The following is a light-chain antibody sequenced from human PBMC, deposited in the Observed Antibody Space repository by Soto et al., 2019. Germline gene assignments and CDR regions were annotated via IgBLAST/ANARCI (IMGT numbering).Light chain of an antibody. CDR2: GAS. CDR1: QSVSSN. CDR3: QQYKNWPL. Sequence: EIVLTQSPGTLSLSPWERATLSCRASQSVSSNYLAWYQQKPGQAPRLLLYGASTRATGIPVRFSGSGFGTEFTLTISSLQSEDFAVYYCQQYKNWPLFGQGTRLEIK. V-gene: IGKV3-15*01. J-gene: IGKJ5*01.